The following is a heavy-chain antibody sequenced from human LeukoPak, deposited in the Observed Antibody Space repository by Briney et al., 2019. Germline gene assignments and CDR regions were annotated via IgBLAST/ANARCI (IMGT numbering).Heavy chain of an antibody. CDR3: AKGRRVDADEHFDY. D-gene: IGHD2-15*01. Sequence: ASGKVSCKAAGYTFMSYGIHWLRQSPGHELEGRGWSSVYNGNTNYAQKFQCRVTMTTDTTTSTAYMELRTLMSDDTAVYYCAKGRRVDADEHFDYWGQGTLVTVSS. V-gene: IGHV1-18*01. J-gene: IGHJ4*02. CDR1: GYTFMSYG. CDR2: SSVYNGNT.